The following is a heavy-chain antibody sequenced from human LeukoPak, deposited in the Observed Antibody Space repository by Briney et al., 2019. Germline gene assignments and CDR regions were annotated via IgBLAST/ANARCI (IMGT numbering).Heavy chain of an antibody. CDR3: ARHGNMITFGGVIVRGPHWYFDL. Sequence: SQTLSLTCAISGDSVSSNSAAWNWIRQSPSRGLEWLGRTYYRSKWYNDYEVSVKSRLTINPDTSKNQFSLHLNSVTPEDTAVYYCARHGNMITFGGVIVRGPHWYFDLWGRGTLVTVSS. CDR2: TYYRSKWYN. D-gene: IGHD3-16*02. V-gene: IGHV6-1*01. J-gene: IGHJ2*01. CDR1: GDSVSSNSAA.